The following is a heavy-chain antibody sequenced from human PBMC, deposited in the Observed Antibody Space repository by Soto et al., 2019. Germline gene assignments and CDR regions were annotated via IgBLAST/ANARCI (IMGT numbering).Heavy chain of an antibody. CDR3: AKSTPDYYYYGMDV. Sequence: GGSLRLSCAASGFTFSSYAMSWVRQAPGKGLEWVSAISGRGGSTYYADSVKGRFTISRDNSKNTLYLQMNSLRAEDTAVYYCAKSTPDYYYYGMDVWGQGPTVTVSS. V-gene: IGHV3-23*01. CDR2: ISGRGGST. J-gene: IGHJ6*02. CDR1: GFTFSSYA.